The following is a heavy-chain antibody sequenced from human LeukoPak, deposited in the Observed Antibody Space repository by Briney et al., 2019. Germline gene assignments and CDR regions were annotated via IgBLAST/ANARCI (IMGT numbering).Heavy chain of an antibody. CDR3: AELGITMIGGV. Sequence: PGGSLRLSCAASGFTFSSYWMTWVRQTPGKGLEWVANIKQDGSEKYYVDSVKGRFTISRDNAKNSLYLQMNSLRAEDTAVYYCAELGITMIGGVWGKGTTVTISS. J-gene: IGHJ6*04. CDR1: GFTFSSYW. D-gene: IGHD3-10*02. CDR2: IKQDGSEK. V-gene: IGHV3-7*01.